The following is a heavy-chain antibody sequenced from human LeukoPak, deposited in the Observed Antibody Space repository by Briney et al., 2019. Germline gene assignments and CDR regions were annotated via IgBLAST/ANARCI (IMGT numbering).Heavy chain of an antibody. CDR2: ISGSGGGT. Sequence: GGSLRLSCAASGFTLSSYAMSWVRQAPGKGLEWVSAISGSGGGTYYADSVKGRFTISRDNSKNTLYLHMNSLRAEDTAVYYCAREIVGATSYWGQGTLVTVSS. J-gene: IGHJ4*02. CDR1: GFTLSSYA. CDR3: AREIVGATSY. D-gene: IGHD1-26*01. V-gene: IGHV3-23*01.